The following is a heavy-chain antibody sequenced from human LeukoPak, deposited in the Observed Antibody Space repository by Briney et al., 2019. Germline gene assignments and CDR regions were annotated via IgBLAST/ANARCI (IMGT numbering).Heavy chain of an antibody. D-gene: IGHD3-3*01. J-gene: IGHJ6*02. Sequence: GGSLRLSCAASGFTFSSYAINWVRQAPGKGLEWVSAISGSGGSTYYADSVKGRFTISRDNSKNTMYLQINSLRAEDTAIYYCAKVERTDYTVGGMDVWGQGTMVTVSS. V-gene: IGHV3-23*01. CDR3: AKVERTDYTVGGMDV. CDR1: GFTFSSYA. CDR2: ISGSGGST.